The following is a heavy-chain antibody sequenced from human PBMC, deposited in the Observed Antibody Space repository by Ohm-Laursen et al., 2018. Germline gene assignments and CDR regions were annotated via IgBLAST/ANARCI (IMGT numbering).Heavy chain of an antibody. CDR3: ARDLDYDYVWGSYRWYYFDY. D-gene: IGHD3-16*02. CDR2: ISRESDKS. J-gene: IGHJ4*02. Sequence: SSVKVSCKASGFTFTSYGITWVRQAPGQWPEWMGWISRESDKSKYAEQVQDRVTMTTDTSTSTAYMELRSLRSDDTAVYYCARDLDYDYVWGSYRWYYFDYWGQGTLVTVSS. V-gene: IGHV1-18*01. CDR1: GFTFTSYG.